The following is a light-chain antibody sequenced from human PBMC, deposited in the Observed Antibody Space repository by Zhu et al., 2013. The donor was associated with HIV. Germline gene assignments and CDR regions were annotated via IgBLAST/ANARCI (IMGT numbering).Light chain of an antibody. V-gene: IGKV3-20*01. CDR2: GGS. CDR1: QSIDSSY. Sequence: EIVLTQSPGTLSVSPGERATLSCRASQSIDSSYLAWYQQRRGQAPRLLIYGGSKRATDIPDRFSGSGSGTDFTLTISRLEPEDFAVYYCQQYGSSPRTFGQGTEGGN. J-gene: IGKJ1*01. CDR3: QQYGSSPRT.